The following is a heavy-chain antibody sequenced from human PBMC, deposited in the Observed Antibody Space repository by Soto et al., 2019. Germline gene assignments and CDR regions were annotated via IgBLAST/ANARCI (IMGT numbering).Heavy chain of an antibody. CDR3: ARHKSGYSYGYSYYYYYGMDV. CDR2: IYPGDSDT. V-gene: IGHV5-51*01. CDR1: GYSFTSYW. J-gene: IGHJ6*02. D-gene: IGHD5-18*01. Sequence: GESLKISCKGSGYSFTSYWIGWVRQMPGKGLEWMGIIYPGDSDTRYSPSFQGQVTISADKSISTAYLQWSSLKASDTAMYYCARHKSGYSYGYSYYYYYGMDVWGQGTTVTVSS.